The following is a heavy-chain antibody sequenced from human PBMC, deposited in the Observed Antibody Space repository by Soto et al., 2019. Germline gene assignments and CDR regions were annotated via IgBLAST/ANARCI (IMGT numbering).Heavy chain of an antibody. V-gene: IGHV4-59*01. Sequence: PSETLSLTCTVSGGSISSYYWSWIRQPPGKGLEWIGYIYYSGSTNYNPSLKSRVTISVDTSKNQFSLKLISVTAADTAVYYCARAGAGYYYYGMDVWGQGTTVTVSS. CDR2: IYYSGST. CDR3: ARAGAGYYYYGMDV. D-gene: IGHD6-19*01. J-gene: IGHJ6*02. CDR1: GGSISSYY.